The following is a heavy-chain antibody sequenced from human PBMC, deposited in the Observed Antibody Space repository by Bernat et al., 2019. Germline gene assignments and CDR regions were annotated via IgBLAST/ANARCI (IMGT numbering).Heavy chain of an antibody. V-gene: IGHV3-23*01. Sequence: EVQLLESGGGLVQPGGSLRLSCAASGFTFSSYAMSWVRQAPGKGLEWVSAISGSGGSTYYADSVKGRFTISRDNSKNTLYLKMNSLRAEDTAVYYCAISSSWYYYYGMDVWGQGTTVTVSS. CDR2: ISGSGGST. CDR3: AISSSWYYYYGMDV. CDR1: GFTFSSYA. J-gene: IGHJ6*02. D-gene: IGHD6-13*01.